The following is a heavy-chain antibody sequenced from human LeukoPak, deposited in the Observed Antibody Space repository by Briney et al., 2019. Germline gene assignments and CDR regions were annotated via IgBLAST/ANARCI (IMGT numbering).Heavy chain of an antibody. D-gene: IGHD6-19*01. V-gene: IGHV1-2*02. Sequence: ASVKVSCKASGYTFTNFYIHWVRQAPGQGLEWMGWINPISGDTNNAQKFQGRVTMTRDSSISTAYMELSSLRSDDTAVYFCAREGVRQWLVPFDSWGQGTLATVSS. CDR3: AREGVRQWLVPFDS. CDR1: GYTFTNFY. J-gene: IGHJ4*02. CDR2: INPISGDT.